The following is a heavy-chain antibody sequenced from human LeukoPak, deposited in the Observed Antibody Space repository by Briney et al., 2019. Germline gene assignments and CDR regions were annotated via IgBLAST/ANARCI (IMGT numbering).Heavy chain of an antibody. V-gene: IGHV4-4*07. CDR2: VYSSGST. CDR3: ARDGRGYGPFDP. Sequence: NTSETLSLTCTVSVGSISSYYWSWIRQPAGKGLEWIGRVYSSGSTNYNPSLKSRVTMSVDTSKNQFSLRVSSVTAADTAVYFCARDGRGYGPFDPWGQGTLVTVSS. D-gene: IGHD5-18*01. J-gene: IGHJ5*02. CDR1: VGSISSYY.